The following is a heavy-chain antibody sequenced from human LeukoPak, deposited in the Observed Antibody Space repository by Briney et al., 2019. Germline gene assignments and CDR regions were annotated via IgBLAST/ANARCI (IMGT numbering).Heavy chain of an antibody. Sequence: GGSLRLSCAASGFTFSSYSMNWVRQAPGKGLEWVSYISSSSSTIYYADSVKGRFTISRDNAKNSLYLQMNSLRAEDTAVYYCAKRSFYCSSTSCSQPFDFWGQGTLVTVSS. CDR2: ISSSSSTI. J-gene: IGHJ4*02. CDR3: AKRSFYCSSTSCSQPFDF. D-gene: IGHD2-2*01. V-gene: IGHV3-48*04. CDR1: GFTFSSYS.